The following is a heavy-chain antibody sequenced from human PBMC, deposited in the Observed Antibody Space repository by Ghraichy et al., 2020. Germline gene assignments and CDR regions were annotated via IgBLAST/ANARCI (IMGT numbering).Heavy chain of an antibody. Sequence: SCAASGLTLTSAWMSWVRQAPGQGLEWVGRIKSKTDGGTTDYAAPVKGRFTISRDDSENTLFLQMNSLKTQDTAVYYCTTLMFWNFDSWGQGTLVTVSS. V-gene: IGHV3-15*01. D-gene: IGHD3-10*02. CDR2: IKSKTDGGTT. CDR3: TTLMFWNFDS. CDR1: GLTLTSAW. J-gene: IGHJ4*02.